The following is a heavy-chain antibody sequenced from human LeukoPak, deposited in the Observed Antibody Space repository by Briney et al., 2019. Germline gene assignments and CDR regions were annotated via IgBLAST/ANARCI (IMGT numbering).Heavy chain of an antibody. J-gene: IGHJ6*02. D-gene: IGHD2-15*01. CDR3: ARDPPRIVVVVAATNYYGMDV. CDR2: INTGNGNT. V-gene: IGHV1-3*04. CDR1: GYTFTNYA. Sequence: ASVKVSCKASGYTFTNYAMHWVRQAPGQRLEWMGWINTGNGNTKYSQKFQGRVTITRDTSASTAYMDLSSLRSEDTAVYYCARDPPRIVVVVAATNYYGMDVWGQGTTVTVSS.